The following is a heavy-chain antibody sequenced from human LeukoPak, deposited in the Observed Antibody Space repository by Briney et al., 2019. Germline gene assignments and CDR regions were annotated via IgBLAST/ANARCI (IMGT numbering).Heavy chain of an antibody. J-gene: IGHJ4*02. V-gene: IGHV3-7*01. Sequence: QTGGSLRLSCAASGFTFSSYWMSWVRQAPGKGLEWVANIKQDGSEKYYVDSVKGRFTISRDNAKNSLYLQMNSLRAEDTAVYYCATFPPPYDFWSGPRSGGVDYWGQGTLVTVSS. CDR2: IKQDGSEK. CDR3: ATFPPPYDFWSGPRSGGVDY. CDR1: GFTFSSYW. D-gene: IGHD3-3*01.